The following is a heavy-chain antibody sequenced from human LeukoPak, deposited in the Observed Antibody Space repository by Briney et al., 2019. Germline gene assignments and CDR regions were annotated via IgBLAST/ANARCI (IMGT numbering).Heavy chain of an antibody. CDR2: IRSKAYGGTA. V-gene: IGHV3-49*03. J-gene: IGHJ4*02. CDR3: TRDRLEYYYDSSGYPLDYFDY. CDR1: GFTFGDYA. D-gene: IGHD3-22*01. Sequence: PGRSLRLSCTASGFTFGDYAMSWFRQAPGKGLEWVGFIRSKAYGGTAEYAASVKGRFTISRDDSKSIAYLQMNSLKTEDTAVYYCTRDRLEYYYDSSGYPLDYFDYWGQGTLVTVSS.